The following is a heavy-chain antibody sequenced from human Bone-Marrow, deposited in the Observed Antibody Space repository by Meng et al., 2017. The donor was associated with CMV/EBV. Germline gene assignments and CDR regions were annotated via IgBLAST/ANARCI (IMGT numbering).Heavy chain of an antibody. CDR3: ARDRCPGHSGSYPLGS. Sequence: ASVKVFCKASGYTFTSYGISWVRQAPGQGLEWMGWISVYNGNTNYAQKLQGRVTMTTDTSTITAYMEMRSLRTDDTAVYYCARDRCPGHSGSYPLGSWGQGMLVTVSS. V-gene: IGHV1-18*01. D-gene: IGHD1-26*01. J-gene: IGHJ5*02. CDR1: GYTFTSYG. CDR2: ISVYNGNT.